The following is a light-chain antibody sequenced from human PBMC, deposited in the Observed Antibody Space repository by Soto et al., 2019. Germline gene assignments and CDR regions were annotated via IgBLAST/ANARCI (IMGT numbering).Light chain of an antibody. CDR1: SSDIGTYKY. Sequence: ALTQPASVSGSPGQSVSIACTGTSSDIGTYKYVSWYQQHPGKAPKLMIYEVSNRPSGVSDRFSGSKSGNTASLTISGLQPEDEADYYCISYTSGTTLYVFGTGTKVTVL. J-gene: IGLJ1*01. CDR2: EVS. CDR3: ISYTSGTTLYV. V-gene: IGLV2-14*01.